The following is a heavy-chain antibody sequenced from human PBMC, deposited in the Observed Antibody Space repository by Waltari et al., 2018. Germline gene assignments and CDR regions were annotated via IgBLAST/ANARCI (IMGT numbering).Heavy chain of an antibody. Sequence: QVQLQESGPGLVKPSETLSLTCAVSGYSISSGYYWGWIRQPPGKGLEWIGLIYHSGSTYYNPSLKSRVTISVDTSKNQFSLKLSSVTAADTAVYYCRVGMAVADYWGQGTLVTVSS. D-gene: IGHD6-19*01. J-gene: IGHJ4*02. CDR1: GYSISSGYY. V-gene: IGHV4-38-2*01. CDR3: RVGMAVADY. CDR2: IYHSGST.